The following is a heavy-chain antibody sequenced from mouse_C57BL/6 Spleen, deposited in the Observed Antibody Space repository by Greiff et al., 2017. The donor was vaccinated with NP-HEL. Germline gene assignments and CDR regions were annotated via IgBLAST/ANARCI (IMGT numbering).Heavy chain of an antibody. Sequence: VQLQQSGPGLVAPSQSLSITCTVSGFSLTSYGVHWVRQPPGKGLEWLVVIWSDGSTTYNSALKSRLSISKDNSKSQVVLKMNSLQTDDTAMYYCARHRYGYDDAIDYWGQGTSVTVSS. CDR1: GFSLTSYG. CDR2: IWSDGST. J-gene: IGHJ4*01. CDR3: ARHRYGYDDAIDY. D-gene: IGHD2-2*01. V-gene: IGHV2-6-1*01.